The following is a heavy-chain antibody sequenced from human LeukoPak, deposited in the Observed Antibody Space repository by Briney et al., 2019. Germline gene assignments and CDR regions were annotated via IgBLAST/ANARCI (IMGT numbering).Heavy chain of an antibody. CDR3: AREERGRGGFVDP. V-gene: IGHV4-59*12. CDR1: GGSMSYYY. D-gene: IGHD3-16*01. CDR2: KYYDGNNGNT. Sequence: PSETLSLTCTVSGGSMSYYYWTWIRQTPGKGLEWIGYKYYDGNNGNTNYNPSLKSRVTISVDTSKNQFSLKLRSVTAADTAVYYCAREERGRGGFVDPWGQGTLVTVSS. J-gene: IGHJ5*02.